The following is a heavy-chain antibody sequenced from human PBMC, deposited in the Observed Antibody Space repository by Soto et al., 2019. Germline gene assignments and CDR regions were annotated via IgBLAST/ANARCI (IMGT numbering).Heavy chain of an antibody. Sequence: PGGSLRLSCAASGFPFGNYHMIWVRQAPGKGLEWVAGISAGGDGTTYADSVNGRITISRDNSRNTLYMQMNSLRVDDTALYYCAKENRLQSDYWGQGTLVTVSS. J-gene: IGHJ4*01. V-gene: IGHV3-23*01. CDR2: ISAGGDGT. CDR1: GFPFGNYH. CDR3: AKENRLQSDY. D-gene: IGHD4-4*01.